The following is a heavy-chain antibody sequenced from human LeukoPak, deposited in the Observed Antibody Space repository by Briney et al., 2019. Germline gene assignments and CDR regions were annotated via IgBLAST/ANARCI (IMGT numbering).Heavy chain of an antibody. CDR3: ARDGHGVPLDY. CDR2: MNTDGSTT. CDR1: EFAFSSYW. V-gene: IGHV3-74*01. D-gene: IGHD4-17*01. J-gene: IGHJ4*02. Sequence: PGGSLRLSCAASEFAFSSYWMHWVRQAPGKGLVWVSRMNTDGSTTTYADSVKGRFTISRDNAKNTLYLQMNSLRAEDTAVYFCARDGHGVPLDYWGQGTLVTVSP.